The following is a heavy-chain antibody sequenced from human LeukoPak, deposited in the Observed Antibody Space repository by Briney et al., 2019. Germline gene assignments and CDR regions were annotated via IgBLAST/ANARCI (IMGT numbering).Heavy chain of an antibody. D-gene: IGHD4-17*01. V-gene: IGHV3-9*01. CDR2: ISWNSGSI. CDR3: AKAGIYGDYASYFQH. J-gene: IGHJ1*01. CDR1: GFTFDDYA. Sequence: PGGSLRPSCAASGFTFDDYAMHWVRQAPGKGLEWVSGISWNSGSIGYADSVKGRFTISRDNAKNSLYLQMNSLRAEDTALYYCAKAGIYGDYASYFQHWGQGTLVTVSS.